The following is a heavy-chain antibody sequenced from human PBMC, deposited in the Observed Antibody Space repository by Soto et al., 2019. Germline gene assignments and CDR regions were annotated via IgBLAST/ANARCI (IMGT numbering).Heavy chain of an antibody. J-gene: IGHJ6*02. CDR2: IWYDGSKK. V-gene: IGHV3-33*01. D-gene: IGHD3-3*01. Sequence: QVQVVESGGGVVQPGRSLRLSCAASGFTFSSFGMHWVRQAAGKGLEWVSLIWYDGSKKSYGDSVKGRFTIPRDNSRNTEYLQMNSLRADDTAVYYCARDASYYSLWSGYYPSRNGMDVWGQGTTVTVSS. CDR1: GFTFSSFG. CDR3: ARDASYYSLWSGYYPSRNGMDV.